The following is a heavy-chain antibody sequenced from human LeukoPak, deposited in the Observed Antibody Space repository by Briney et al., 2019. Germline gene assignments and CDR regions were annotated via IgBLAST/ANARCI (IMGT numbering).Heavy chain of an antibody. CDR3: ARRRRKLRYFDWLPDHDAFDI. D-gene: IGHD3-9*01. Sequence: GGSLRLSCAASGFTFSSYGMHWVRQAPGKGLEWVAVISYDGSNKYYADSVKGRFTISRDNSKNTLYLQMNSLRAEDTAVYYCARRRRKLRYFDWLPDHDAFDIWGQGIMVTVSS. CDR1: GFTFSSYG. J-gene: IGHJ3*02. V-gene: IGHV3-30*03. CDR2: ISYDGSNK.